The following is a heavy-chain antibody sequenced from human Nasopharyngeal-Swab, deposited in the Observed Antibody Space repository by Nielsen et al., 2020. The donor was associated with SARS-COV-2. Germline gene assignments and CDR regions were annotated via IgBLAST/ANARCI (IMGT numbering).Heavy chain of an antibody. V-gene: IGHV4-34*01. CDR1: GGSFSSSY. CDR2: INKSGGT. D-gene: IGHD6-13*01. J-gene: IGHJ6*03. Sequence: SQTLSLICAVYGGSFSSSYWTWIRQPPGKGLEWIGDINKSGGTNYNPSLKSRVTISTDTSKNQFSLNLDSLSAADTATYYCATYSSTRKYYMEVWGTGTTVTVSS. CDR3: ATYSSTRKYYMEV.